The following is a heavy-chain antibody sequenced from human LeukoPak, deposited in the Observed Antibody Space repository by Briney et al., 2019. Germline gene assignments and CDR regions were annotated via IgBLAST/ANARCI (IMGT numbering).Heavy chain of an antibody. V-gene: IGHV3-30*18. CDR3: AKDLELGNYYYGMDV. J-gene: IGHJ6*02. D-gene: IGHD1-7*01. CDR2: ISYDGSKK. Sequence: GGSLRLSCAVSGFTFSSYGMHWVRQAPGKGLEWVAVISYDGSKKYYADSVKGRFTISRDNSKNTLYLQMNSLRAEDTVVYYCAKDLELGNYYYGMDVWGQGTTVTVSS. CDR1: GFTFSSYG.